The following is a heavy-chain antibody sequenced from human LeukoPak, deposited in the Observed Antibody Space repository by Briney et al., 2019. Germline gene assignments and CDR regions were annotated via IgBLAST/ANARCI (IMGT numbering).Heavy chain of an antibody. V-gene: IGHV3-7*01. CDR1: GFTFSTYW. D-gene: IGHD1-14*01. CDR3: VRAGTRGRDYYNYAMDV. J-gene: IGHJ6*02. Sequence: HPGGSLRLSCAATGFTFSTYWMSWVRQAPGKGLEWVANIEQDGSEKYYVDSVEGRFTISRDNAKNSLYLQMDALRAEDTAVYYCVRAGTRGRDYYNYAMDVWGQGTTVTVSS. CDR2: IEQDGSEK.